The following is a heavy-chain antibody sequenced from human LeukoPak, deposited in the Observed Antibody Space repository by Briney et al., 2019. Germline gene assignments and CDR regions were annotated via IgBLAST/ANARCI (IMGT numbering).Heavy chain of an antibody. D-gene: IGHD2-2*01. J-gene: IGHJ4*02. CDR2: INPNNGGT. CDR3: ARGRGTTSSNFDY. CDR1: GYTFTAYY. V-gene: IGHV1-2*02. Sequence: GASVKVSCEASGYTFTAYYMHWVRQAPGQGLEWMGWINPNNGGTNYAQKFQGRVTMTRDTSISTVYMELSRLTSDDTAVYYCARGRGTTSSNFDYWGQGNLVTVSS.